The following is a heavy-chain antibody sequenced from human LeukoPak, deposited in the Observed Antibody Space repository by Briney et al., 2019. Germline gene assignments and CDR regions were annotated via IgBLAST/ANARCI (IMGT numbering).Heavy chain of an antibody. J-gene: IGHJ4*02. CDR2: ISYDGSNK. D-gene: IGHD5-12*01. Sequence: GRSLRLSCAASGFTFSSYGMHWVRQAPGKGLEWVAVISYDGSNKYYADSVKGRFTISRDNSKNTLYLQMNSLRAEDTAVYYCARGGYSGHDPTYSFESWGQGTLVTVSS. V-gene: IGHV3-30*03. CDR3: ARGGYSGHDPTYSFES. CDR1: GFTFSSYG.